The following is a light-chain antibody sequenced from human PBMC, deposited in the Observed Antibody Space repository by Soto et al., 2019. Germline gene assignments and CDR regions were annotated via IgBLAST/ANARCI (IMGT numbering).Light chain of an antibody. V-gene: IGKV3-20*01. Sequence: EIVLTQSPGTLSLSPGEGATLSCRASQSVSSSYLAWHQQRPGQAPRLLIYGASSRATGIPDRFSGSGSGTDFTLTISRLESEDFAVYYCQQYGRSPYTFGQGTKLEIK. J-gene: IGKJ2*01. CDR3: QQYGRSPYT. CDR2: GAS. CDR1: QSVSSSY.